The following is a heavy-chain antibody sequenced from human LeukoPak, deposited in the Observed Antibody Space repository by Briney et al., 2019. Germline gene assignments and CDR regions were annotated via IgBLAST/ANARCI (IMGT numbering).Heavy chain of an antibody. D-gene: IGHD6-19*01. CDR2: INHSGST. V-gene: IGHV4-34*01. J-gene: IGHJ4*02. CDR1: GGSFSGYY. Sequence: PSETLSLTCAVYGGSFSGYYWSWTRQPPGKGLEWIGEINHSGSTNYNPSLKSRVTISVDTSKNQFSLKLSSVTAADTAVYYCARISRSSGWPFDYWGQGTLVTVSS. CDR3: ARISRSSGWPFDY.